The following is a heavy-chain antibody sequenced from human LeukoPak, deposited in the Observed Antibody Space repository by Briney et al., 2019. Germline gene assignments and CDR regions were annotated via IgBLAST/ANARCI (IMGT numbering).Heavy chain of an antibody. D-gene: IGHD6-13*01. CDR3: AKSSPRGAAGNFY. J-gene: IGHJ4*02. CDR2: ISYDGSNK. CDR1: GFTFSSYG. Sequence: GRPLRLSCAASGFTFSSYGMHWVRQAPGKGLEWVAVISYDGSNKYYADSVKGRFTISRDNSKNTLYLQMNSLRAEDTAVYYCAKSSPRGAAGNFYWGQGTLVTVSS. V-gene: IGHV3-30*18.